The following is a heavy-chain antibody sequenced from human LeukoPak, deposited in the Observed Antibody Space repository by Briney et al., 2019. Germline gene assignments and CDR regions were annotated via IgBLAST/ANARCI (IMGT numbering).Heavy chain of an antibody. D-gene: IGHD5-12*01. Sequence: QPGGSLRLSCAASGFTFDDYAMHWVRQAPGKGVEWVANIKEDGSEKYYVDSVKGRFTISRDNAKNSLSLQLNSLSAEDTAVYYCARSRSGYYEDYWGQGTLVTVSS. CDR3: ARSRSGYYEDY. V-gene: IGHV3-7*01. J-gene: IGHJ4*02. CDR1: GFTFDDYA. CDR2: IKEDGSEK.